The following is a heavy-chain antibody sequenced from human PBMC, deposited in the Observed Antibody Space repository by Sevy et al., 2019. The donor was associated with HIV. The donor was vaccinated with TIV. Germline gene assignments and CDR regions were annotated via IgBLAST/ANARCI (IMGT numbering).Heavy chain of an antibody. CDR3: ARAPVGSGRYFPRGIDY. CDR1: RFTFSTYW. J-gene: IGHJ4*02. V-gene: IGHV3-7*01. D-gene: IGHD6-25*01. Sequence: GGSLRLSCAASRFTFSTYWMTWVRQAPGKGLEWVANIRQDGSEKYYSESVKGRLTVSRDNTKNSLYLQLNSLRAEDTAIYYCARAPVGSGRYFPRGIDYWGQGTLVTVSS. CDR2: IRQDGSEK.